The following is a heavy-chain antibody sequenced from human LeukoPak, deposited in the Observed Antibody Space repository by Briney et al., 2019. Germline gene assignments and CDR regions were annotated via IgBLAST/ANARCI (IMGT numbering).Heavy chain of an antibody. CDR3: ARGACSSTSCYDGFDY. Sequence: ASVKVSCKASGYTFTGYYMHWMRQAPGQGLEWMGWIYPNSGGTNYAQKCQGRVTMTRNTSISTAYMELGRLGSDDTAVYYCARGACSSTSCYDGFDYWGQGTLVTVSS. CDR1: GYTFTGYY. D-gene: IGHD2-2*01. V-gene: IGHV1-2*02. J-gene: IGHJ4*02. CDR2: IYPNSGGT.